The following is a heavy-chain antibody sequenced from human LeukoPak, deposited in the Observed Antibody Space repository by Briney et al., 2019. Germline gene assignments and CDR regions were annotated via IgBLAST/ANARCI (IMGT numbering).Heavy chain of an antibody. CDR2: ISSSSSYI. CDR3: ARDRNYYDSSGYYPAWFDL. J-gene: IGHJ5*02. CDR1: GFTFSSYS. Sequence: GGSLRLSCAASGFTFSSYSMNWVRQAPGKGLEWVSSISSSSSYIYYADSVKGRFTISRDNAKNSLYLQMNSLRAEDTAVYYCARDRNYYDSSGYYPAWFDLWGQGTLVTVSS. V-gene: IGHV3-21*01. D-gene: IGHD3-22*01.